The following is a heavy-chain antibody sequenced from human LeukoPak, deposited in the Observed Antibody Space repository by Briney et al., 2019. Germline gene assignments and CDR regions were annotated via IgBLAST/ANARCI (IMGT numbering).Heavy chain of an antibody. D-gene: IGHD3-3*01. J-gene: IGHJ4*02. CDR1: GYSFTGYY. CDR2: INPNSGGT. V-gene: IGHV1-2*02. Sequence: ASVKVSCKASGYSFTGYYIHWVRQAPGQGLEWMGWINPNSGGTNYAQKFQGRVTMTTDTSTSTAYMELRSLRSDDTAVYYCARGHGFGAPFVYWGQGTLVTVSS. CDR3: ARGHGFGAPFVY.